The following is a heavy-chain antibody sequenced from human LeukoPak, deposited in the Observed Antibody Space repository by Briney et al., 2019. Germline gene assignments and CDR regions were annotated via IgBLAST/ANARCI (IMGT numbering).Heavy chain of an antibody. D-gene: IGHD3-16*01. CDR2: ISGSGDRT. V-gene: IGHV3-23*01. CDR1: GFTFNSYG. J-gene: IGHJ4*02. CDR3: AKDGSIVYSYTYLDY. Sequence: AGGSLRLSCAASGFTFNSYGMSWVRQAPGRGLEWVSSISGSGDRTHHADPVKGRFTISRDNSKNTLYLQMNSLRAEDTAVYYCAKDGSIVYSYTYLDYWGQGTLVTVSS.